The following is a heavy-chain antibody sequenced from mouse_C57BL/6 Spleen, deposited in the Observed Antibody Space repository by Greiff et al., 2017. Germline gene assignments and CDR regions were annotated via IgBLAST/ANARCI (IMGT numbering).Heavy chain of an antibody. J-gene: IGHJ1*03. CDR2: ISYSGST. V-gene: IGHV3-8*01. Sequence: EVKVVESGPGLAKPSQTLSLTCSVTGYSITGDYWNWIRKFPGNKLEYMGYISYSGSTYYTPSLKSRISITRDTSKNQYYLQLNSVTTEDTATYYCARSTDWYFDVWGTGTTVTVSS. CDR3: ARSTDWYFDV. CDR1: GYSITGDY.